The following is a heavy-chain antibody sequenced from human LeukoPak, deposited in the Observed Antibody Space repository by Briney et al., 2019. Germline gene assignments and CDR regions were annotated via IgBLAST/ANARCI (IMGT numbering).Heavy chain of an antibody. CDR1: GFTFSNYG. V-gene: IGHV3-30*02. CDR3: AKDVPAAYFDY. CDR2: VRYDESTK. J-gene: IGHJ4*02. Sequence: GGSLRLSCAASGFTFSNYGMHWVRQAPGKGLEWVAFVRYDESTKFYADSVKGRFAISRDNSKTTLYLQMNSLRAEDTAVYYCAKDVPAAYFDYWGQGTLVTVSS. D-gene: IGHD2-2*01.